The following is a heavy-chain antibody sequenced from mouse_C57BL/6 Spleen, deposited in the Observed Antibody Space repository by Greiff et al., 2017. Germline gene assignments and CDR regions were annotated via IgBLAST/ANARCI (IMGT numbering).Heavy chain of an antibody. J-gene: IGHJ4*01. Sequence: QVHVKQPGAELVKPGASVKMSCKASGYTFTSYWITWVKQRPGQGLEWIGDIYPGSGSTNYNEKFKSKATLTVDTSSSTAYMQLSSLTSEDSAVYDCARGPIRYAMDYWGQGTSVTVSS. CDR1: GYTFTSYW. CDR3: ARGPIRYAMDY. CDR2: IYPGSGST. V-gene: IGHV1-55*01.